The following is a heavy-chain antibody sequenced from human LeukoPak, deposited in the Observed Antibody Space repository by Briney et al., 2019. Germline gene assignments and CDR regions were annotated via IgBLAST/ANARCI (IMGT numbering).Heavy chain of an antibody. Sequence: ASVKVSCKASGYTFTSYGISWVRQAPGQGLEWMGWISAYNGNTNYAQKLQGRVTMTTDTSTSTAYMELRSLRSDDTAVYYCAREPLGIAVAGTGTLDYWGQGTLVTVSS. J-gene: IGHJ4*02. CDR2: ISAYNGNT. CDR3: AREPLGIAVAGTGTLDY. V-gene: IGHV1-18*01. D-gene: IGHD6-19*01. CDR1: GYTFTSYG.